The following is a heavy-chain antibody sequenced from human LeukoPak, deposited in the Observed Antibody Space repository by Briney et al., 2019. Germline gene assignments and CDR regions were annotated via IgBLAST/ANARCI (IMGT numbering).Heavy chain of an antibody. D-gene: IGHD1-26*01. V-gene: IGHV4-59*08. Sequence: SDTLSLTCTVSGGSISSYYWSWIRQPPGKGLEWIGYIYYSGSTNYNPSLKSRVTISVDTSKSQFSLRLSSVTAADTAVYFCARGVGATTQFDYWGQGTLVTVSS. J-gene: IGHJ4*02. CDR2: IYYSGST. CDR1: GGSISSYY. CDR3: ARGVGATTQFDY.